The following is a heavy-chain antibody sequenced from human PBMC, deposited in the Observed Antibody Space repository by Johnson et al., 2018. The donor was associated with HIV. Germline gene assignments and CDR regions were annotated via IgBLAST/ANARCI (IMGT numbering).Heavy chain of an antibody. CDR3: ASFAAAGYAVDI. D-gene: IGHD6-13*01. Sequence: QVQLVESGGGVVQPGGSLRLSCAASGFTFSSYAMHWVRQAPGKGLEWVAVISYDGSNKYYADSVKGRFTISRDNSKNTLYLQMNSLRAEDTSVYYGASFAAAGYAVDIWGQGTMVTVSS. CDR1: GFTFSSYA. J-gene: IGHJ3*02. V-gene: IGHV3-30-3*01. CDR2: ISYDGSNK.